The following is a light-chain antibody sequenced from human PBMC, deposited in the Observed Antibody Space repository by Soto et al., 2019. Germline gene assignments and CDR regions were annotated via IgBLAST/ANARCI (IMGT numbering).Light chain of an antibody. J-gene: IGKJ1*01. CDR3: QHFNSWPLL. CDR2: GAS. V-gene: IGKV3-15*01. Sequence: EIVMTQSPAMLSVSPGERATLSCRASQNVNKRLAWYQQKAAQPPRLLIYGASTRGTGIPARFSGSGSGTEFTLTISSLQSEDFAVYYCQHFNSWPLLFGQGTKVEIK. CDR1: QNVNKR.